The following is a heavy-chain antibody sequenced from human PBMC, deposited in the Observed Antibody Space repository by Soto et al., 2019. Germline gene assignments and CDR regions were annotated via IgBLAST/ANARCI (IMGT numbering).Heavy chain of an antibody. V-gene: IGHV4-34*01. D-gene: IGHD6-13*01. CDR3: ARHKRXISGSWGYYYFDY. J-gene: IGHJ4*02. Sequence: QVQLQQWGAGLLKPSETLSLTCAVYGGSFSGYYWSWIRQPPGKGLEWIGEINHSGSTNYNPSLKSRVTISVDTSKNQFSLKLSSVTAADTAVYYCARHKRXISGSWGYYYFDYWGQGTLVTVSS. CDR2: INHSGST. CDR1: GGSFSGYY.